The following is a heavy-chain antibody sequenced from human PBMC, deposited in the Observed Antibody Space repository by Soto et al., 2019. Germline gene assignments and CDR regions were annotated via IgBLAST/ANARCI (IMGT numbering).Heavy chain of an antibody. CDR3: ARGIAAAQNGGDY. V-gene: IGHV4-34*01. CDR2: INHSGST. J-gene: IGHJ4*02. Sequence: QVQLQQWGAGLLKPSETLSLTCAVYGGSFSGYYWSWIRQPPGKGLEWIGEINHSGSTNYNPSLKSRVTISVDTSKNQFSLKLSSVTAADTAVYYCARGIAAAQNGGDYWGQGTLVTVSS. CDR1: GGSFSGYY. D-gene: IGHD6-13*01.